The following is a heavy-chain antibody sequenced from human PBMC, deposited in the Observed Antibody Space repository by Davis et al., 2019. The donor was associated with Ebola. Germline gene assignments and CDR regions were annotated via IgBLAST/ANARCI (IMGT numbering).Heavy chain of an antibody. CDR3: AKLPLPVDTAMDPLDY. V-gene: IGHV3-48*01. CDR2: ISSSSSTI. Sequence: GESLKISCAASGFTFSSYSMNWVRQAPGKGLEWVSYISSSSSTIYYADSVKGRFTISRDNAKNSLYLQMNSLRAEDTAVYYCAKLPLPVDTAMDPLDYWGQGTLVTVSS. D-gene: IGHD5-18*01. CDR1: GFTFSSYS. J-gene: IGHJ4*02.